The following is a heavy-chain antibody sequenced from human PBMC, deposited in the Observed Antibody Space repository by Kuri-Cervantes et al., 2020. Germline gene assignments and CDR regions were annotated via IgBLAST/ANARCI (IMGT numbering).Heavy chain of an antibody. D-gene: IGHD1-26*01. CDR3: AKDRTSGSYYDV. CDR2: IYSGGST. CDR1: GFTVGRYS. V-gene: IGHV3-53*01. Sequence: GESLKISCAVSGFTVGRYSIHWVRQAPGKGLEWVSVIYSGGSTYYADSVKGRFTISRDNSKNTLYLQMNSLRAEDTAVYYCAKDRTSGSYYDVWGQGTTVTVSS. J-gene: IGHJ6*02.